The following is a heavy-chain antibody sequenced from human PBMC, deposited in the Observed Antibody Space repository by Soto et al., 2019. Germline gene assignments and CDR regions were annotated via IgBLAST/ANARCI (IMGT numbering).Heavy chain of an antibody. CDR1: GGSISSGGYY. V-gene: IGHV4-31*03. Sequence: SETLSLTCTVSGGSISSGGYYWGWIRQHPGKGLEWIGYIYYIGSTYYNPSLKSRVTISLDTSKNQFSLKLSSVTAADTVVYYCARDLQYSRLFYGMDVWGQGTTVTVSS. CDR3: ARDLQYSRLFYGMDV. J-gene: IGHJ6*02. D-gene: IGHD6-13*01. CDR2: IYYIGST.